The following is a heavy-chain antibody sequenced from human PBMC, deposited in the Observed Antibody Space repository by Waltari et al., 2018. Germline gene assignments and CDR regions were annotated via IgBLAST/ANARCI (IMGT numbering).Heavy chain of an antibody. CDR2: IKSKTDGGTT. CDR3: TTDPPYYGSGSYYPRAADY. Sequence: EVQLVESGGGLVKPGGSLRLSCAASGFTFSNAWMNWVRQAPGQGLAWVGRIKSKTDGGTTDYAAPVKGRFTISRDDSKNTLYLQMNSLKTEDTAVYYCTTDPPYYGSGSYYPRAADYWGQGTLVTVSS. D-gene: IGHD3-10*01. CDR1: GFTFSNAW. J-gene: IGHJ4*02. V-gene: IGHV3-15*07.